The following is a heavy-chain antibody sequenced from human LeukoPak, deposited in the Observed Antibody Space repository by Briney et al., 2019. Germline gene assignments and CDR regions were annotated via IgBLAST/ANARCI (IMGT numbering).Heavy chain of an antibody. V-gene: IGHV3-48*04. Sequence: GGSLRLSCAASGFTFSSYWMSWIRQAPGKGLEWVSYISSSSYTIYYADSVKGRFTISRDNAKNSLYLQMNSLRAEDTAVYYCARGVSGEPWGQGTLVTVSS. CDR2: ISSSSYTI. J-gene: IGHJ5*02. CDR3: ARGVSGEP. D-gene: IGHD1-14*01. CDR1: GFTFSSYW.